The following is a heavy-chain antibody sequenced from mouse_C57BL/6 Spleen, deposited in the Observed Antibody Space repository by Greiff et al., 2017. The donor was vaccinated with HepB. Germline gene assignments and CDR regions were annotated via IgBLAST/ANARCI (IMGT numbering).Heavy chain of an antibody. V-gene: IGHV5-12*01. D-gene: IGHD2-1*01. CDR2: ISNGGGST. CDR3: ARLLPPGEYYYAMDY. J-gene: IGHJ4*01. CDR1: GFTFSDYY. Sequence: EVQRVESGGGLVQPGGSLKLSCAASGFTFSDYYMYWVRQTPEKRLEWVAYISNGGGSTYYPDTVKGRFTISRDNAKNTLYLQMSRLKSEDTAMYYCARLLPPGEYYYAMDYWGQGTSVTVSS.